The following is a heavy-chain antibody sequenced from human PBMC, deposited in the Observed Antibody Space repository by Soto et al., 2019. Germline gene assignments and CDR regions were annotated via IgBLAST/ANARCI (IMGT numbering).Heavy chain of an antibody. CDR2: IYYSGST. J-gene: IGHJ4*02. V-gene: IGHV4-31*03. CDR3: ARGVTMVRGVIHTPYFDY. D-gene: IGHD3-10*01. Sequence: QVQLQESGPGLVKPSQTLSLTCTVSGGSISSGGYYWSWIRQHPGKGLEWIGYIYYSGSTYYNPYLKNRVTLSVDTSKNHFSLKLSSVTAADTAVYYCARGVTMVRGVIHTPYFDYWGQGTLVTVSS. CDR1: GGSISSGGYY.